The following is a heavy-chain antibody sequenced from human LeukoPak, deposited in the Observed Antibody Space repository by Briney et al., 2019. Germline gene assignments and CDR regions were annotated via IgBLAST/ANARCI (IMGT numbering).Heavy chain of an antibody. CDR1: GFTFSSYW. D-gene: IGHD3-10*01. CDR3: TRGTGSYYSLGY. J-gene: IGHJ4*02. Sequence: GGSLRLSCTVSGFTFSSYWMHWVRQAPGKGLVWVSRINSDGSSTIYADSVQGRFTISRDNAKNTLYLQMNSLRAEDTAVYFCTRGTGSYYSLGYWGQGTLVTVSS. V-gene: IGHV3-74*01. CDR2: INSDGSST.